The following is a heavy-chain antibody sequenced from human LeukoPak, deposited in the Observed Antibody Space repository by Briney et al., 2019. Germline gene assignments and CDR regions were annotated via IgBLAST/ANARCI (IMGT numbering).Heavy chain of an antibody. CDR2: ISAYNGNT. V-gene: IGHV1-18*04. CDR1: GYTFTGYY. Sequence: GASVKVSCKASGYTFTGYYMHWVRQAPGQGLEWMGWISAYNGNTNYAQKLQGRVTMTTDTSTSTAYMELRSLRSDDTAVYYCARDSETVAGSDWFDPWGQGTLVTVSS. CDR3: ARDSETVAGSDWFDP. D-gene: IGHD6-19*01. J-gene: IGHJ5*02.